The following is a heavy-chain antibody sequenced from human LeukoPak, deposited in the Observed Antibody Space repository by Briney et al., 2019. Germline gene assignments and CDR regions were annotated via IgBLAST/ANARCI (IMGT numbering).Heavy chain of an antibody. V-gene: IGHV1-69*05. CDR2: MGPIFFTA. J-gene: IGHJ5*02. CDR3: ARSGGDIVVVPAAIENWFDP. Sequence: AASVNVSCKASVGTFSSYAIIWVRQAPGQALEGMGGMGPIFFTANYAQKFQGRVTITTDESTSKAYMELSSLRSEDTAVYYCARSGGDIVVVPAAIENWFDPWGQGTLVTVSS. CDR1: VGTFSSYA. D-gene: IGHD2-2*02.